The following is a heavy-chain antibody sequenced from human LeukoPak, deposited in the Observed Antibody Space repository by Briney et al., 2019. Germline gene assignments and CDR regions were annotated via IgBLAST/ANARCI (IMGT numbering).Heavy chain of an antibody. CDR2: ISGSGGST. CDR1: GFTFSSYG. J-gene: IGHJ4*02. D-gene: IGHD3-10*01. V-gene: IGHV3-23*01. CDR3: AKDRRAGSYDY. Sequence: GGSLRLSCAASGFTFSSYGMSWVRQAPGKGLEWVSAISGSGGSTYYADSVKGRFTISRDNSKNTLYLQMNSLRAEDTAVYYYAKDRRAGSYDYWGQGTLVTVSS.